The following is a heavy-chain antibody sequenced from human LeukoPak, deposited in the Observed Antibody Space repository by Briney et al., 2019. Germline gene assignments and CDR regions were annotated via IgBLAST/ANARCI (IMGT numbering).Heavy chain of an antibody. J-gene: IGHJ6*02. CDR2: TYYRSKWYN. V-gene: IGHV6-1*01. Sequence: SQTLSLTCAISVDGVFSNSGAWNWARQSPSRGLEWLGRTYYRSKWYNDYAVSVKGRISISPDTSKNQFSLQLKSVTPEDTAVYYCAGISEGGSYYYGMDVWGQGTAVTVSS. D-gene: IGHD2-15*01. CDR1: VDGVFSNSGA. CDR3: AGISEGGSYYYGMDV.